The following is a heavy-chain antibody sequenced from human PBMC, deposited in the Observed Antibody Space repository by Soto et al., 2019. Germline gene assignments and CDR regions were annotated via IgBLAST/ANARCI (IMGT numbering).Heavy chain of an antibody. CDR1: GFPFSSSW. J-gene: IGHJ4*02. Sequence: EVQLVESGGDLVQRGGALRLSFAASGFPFSSSWMPWVRHPPGKGLDWVARISGDGVTTYYADSVTGRFTVSRDNAKNALSLQISGLRAEDTAVYYCAREYYGLLTGYYTDYWGQGTLVSVSS. D-gene: IGHD3-9*01. CDR3: AREYYGLLTGYYTDY. CDR2: ISGDGVTT. V-gene: IGHV3-74*01.